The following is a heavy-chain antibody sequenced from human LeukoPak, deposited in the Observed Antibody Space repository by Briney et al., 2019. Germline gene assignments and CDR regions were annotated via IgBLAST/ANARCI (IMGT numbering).Heavy chain of an antibody. Sequence: SETLSLTCAVYGGSFSGYYWGWIRQPPGKGLEWIGEINHSGSTNYNPSLKSRVTISVDTSKNQFSLKLSSVTAADTAVYYCARGRGSFYFDYWGQGTLVTVSS. J-gene: IGHJ4*02. V-gene: IGHV4-34*01. CDR2: INHSGST. D-gene: IGHD3-10*01. CDR1: GGSFSGYY. CDR3: ARGRGSFYFDY.